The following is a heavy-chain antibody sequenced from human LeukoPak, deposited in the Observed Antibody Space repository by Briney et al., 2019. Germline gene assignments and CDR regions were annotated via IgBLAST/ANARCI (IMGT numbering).Heavy chain of an antibody. CDR3: ARDSGMGGYRY. V-gene: IGHV3-64*01. J-gene: IGHJ4*02. D-gene: IGHD5-12*01. Sequence: GGSLRLSCAASGFTFSSYAMHWVRQAPGKGLEYVSAISSNGGSTYYANSVKGRFTISRDNSKNTLYLQMGSLRAEDMAVYYCARDSGMGGYRYWGQGTLVTVSS. CDR1: GFTFSSYA. CDR2: ISSNGGST.